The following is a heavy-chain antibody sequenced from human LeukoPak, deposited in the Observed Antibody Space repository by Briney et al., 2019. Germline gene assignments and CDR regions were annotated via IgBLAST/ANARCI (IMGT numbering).Heavy chain of an antibody. V-gene: IGHV3-74*01. CDR1: GFTLSNYW. J-gene: IGHJ4*02. D-gene: IGHD2-15*01. CDR3: ARDLSGYSDY. CDR2: ISDHGSIT. Sequence: GGSLRLSCAASGFTLSNYWMHWVRQAPGKGLVWVSRISDHGSITDFADSVKGRFSISRDTAKNTLYLEMNSLRVEDTAVYYCARDLSGYSDYWGQGALVTVSS.